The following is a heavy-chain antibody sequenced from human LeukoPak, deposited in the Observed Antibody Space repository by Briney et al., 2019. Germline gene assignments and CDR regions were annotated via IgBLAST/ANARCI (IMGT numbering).Heavy chain of an antibody. CDR3: AGRFYDFWSGYSVYWFDP. Sequence: SVKVSCKASGGTFSSYAISWVRQAPGQGLEWMGGIIPIFGTANYAQKFQGGVTITTDESTSTAYMELSSLRSEDTAVYYCAGRFYDFWSGYSVYWFDPWGQGTLVTVSS. CDR2: IIPIFGTA. D-gene: IGHD3-3*01. CDR1: GGTFSSYA. J-gene: IGHJ5*02. V-gene: IGHV1-69*05.